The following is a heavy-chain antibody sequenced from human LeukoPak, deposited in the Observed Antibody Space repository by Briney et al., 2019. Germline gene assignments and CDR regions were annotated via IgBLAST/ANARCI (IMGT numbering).Heavy chain of an antibody. J-gene: IGHJ4*02. CDR3: ARETSYCSGGACYEIDS. D-gene: IGHD2-15*01. CDR2: IYYSGST. V-gene: IGHV4-31*03. CDR1: GGSISSGGYY. Sequence: PSETLSLTCTVSGGSISSGGYYWSWIRQHPVKGLEGIGYIYYSGSTYYNPSLKSRVTISVDTSKNQFSLKVSSVTAADTAVYYCARETSYCSGGACYEIDSWGQGTLVTVSS.